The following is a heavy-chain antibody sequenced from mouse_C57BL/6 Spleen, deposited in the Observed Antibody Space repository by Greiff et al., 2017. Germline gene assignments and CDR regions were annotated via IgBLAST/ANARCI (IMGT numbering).Heavy chain of an antibody. CDR2: IRNKANGYTT. J-gene: IGHJ2*01. V-gene: IGHV7-3*01. D-gene: IGHD2-3*01. Sequence: EVKLMESGGGLVQPGGSLSLSCAASGFTFTDYYMSWVRQPPGKALEWLGFIRNKANGYTTEYSASVKGRFTISRDNSQSILYLQMNALRAEDSATYYCARSDGYPYYFDYWGQGTTLTVSS. CDR3: ARSDGYPYYFDY. CDR1: GFTFTDYY.